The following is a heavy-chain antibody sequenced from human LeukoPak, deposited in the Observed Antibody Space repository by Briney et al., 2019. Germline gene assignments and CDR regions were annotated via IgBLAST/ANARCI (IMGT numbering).Heavy chain of an antibody. CDR3: ARVTTRLGPFDY. V-gene: IGHV1-69*13. Sequence: ASVEVSCTASGGTFSSYAISWVRQAPGQGLEWMGGIIPIFGTANYAQKFQGRVTITADESTSTAYMELSSLRSEDTAVYYCARVTTRLGPFDYWGQGTLVTVSS. D-gene: IGHD5-12*01. J-gene: IGHJ4*02. CDR2: IIPIFGTA. CDR1: GGTFSSYA.